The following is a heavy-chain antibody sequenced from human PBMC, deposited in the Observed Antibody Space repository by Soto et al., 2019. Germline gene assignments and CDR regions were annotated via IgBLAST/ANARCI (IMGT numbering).Heavy chain of an antibody. V-gene: IGHV4-30-4*01. D-gene: IGHD3-22*01. Sequence: PSETLSLTCTVSGGSISSGDYYWSWIRRPPGKGLEWIGYIYYSGSTYYNPSLKSRVTISVDTSKNQFSLKLSSVTAADTAVYYCARGTHYYDSSGPDIGAFDIWGQGKMVTVSS. CDR1: GGSISSGDYY. CDR2: IYYSGST. J-gene: IGHJ3*02. CDR3: ARGTHYYDSSGPDIGAFDI.